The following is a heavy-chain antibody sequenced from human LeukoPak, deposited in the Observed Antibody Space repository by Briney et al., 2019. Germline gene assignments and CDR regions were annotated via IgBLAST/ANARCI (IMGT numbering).Heavy chain of an antibody. D-gene: IGHD3-22*01. J-gene: IGHJ5*02. CDR3: ARGRRVIARFDP. CDR2: INHSGST. CDR1: GGSFSGYY. Sequence: TSETLSLTCAVYGGSFSGYYWSWIRQPPGKGLEWIGEINHSGSTNYNPSLKSRVTISVDTSENQFSLKLSSVTAADTAVYYCARGRRVIARFDPWGQGTLVTVSS. V-gene: IGHV4-34*01.